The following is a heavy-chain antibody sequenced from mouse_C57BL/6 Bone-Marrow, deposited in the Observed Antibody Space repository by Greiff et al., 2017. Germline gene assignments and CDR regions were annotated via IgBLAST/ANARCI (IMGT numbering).Heavy chain of an antibody. D-gene: IGHD2-4*01. CDR3: ARSRGLRRNYYYAMDY. Sequence: VQLQQSGAELMKPGASVKLSCKATGYTFTGYWIEWVKQRPGHGLEWIGEILPGSGSTNYNEKFKGKATFTADTSSSTAYMQLSSLTSEDSAVYYCARSRGLRRNYYYAMDYWGQGTSVTVSS. V-gene: IGHV1-9*01. J-gene: IGHJ4*01. CDR1: GYTFTGYW. CDR2: ILPGSGST.